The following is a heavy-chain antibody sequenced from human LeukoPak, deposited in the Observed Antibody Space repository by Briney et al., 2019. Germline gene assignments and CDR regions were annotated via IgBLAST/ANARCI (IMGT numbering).Heavy chain of an antibody. D-gene: IGHD3-10*02. J-gene: IGHJ6*03. CDR2: INHSGST. Sequence: SETLSLTCTVSGYSISSGYYWSWIRQPPGKGLEWIGEINHSGSTNYNPSLKSRVTISVDTSKNQFSLKLSSVTAADTAVYYCARGRMFYYYYYMDVWGKGSTVTVSS. CDR3: ARGRMFYYYYYMDV. V-gene: IGHV4-38-2*02. CDR1: GYSISSGYY.